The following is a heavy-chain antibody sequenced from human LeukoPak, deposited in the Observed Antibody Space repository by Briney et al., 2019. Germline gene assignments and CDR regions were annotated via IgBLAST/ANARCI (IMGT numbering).Heavy chain of an antibody. CDR3: ARDDSAWYAY. Sequence: GGSLRLSCAASGFTFSDYSMNWVRQAPGKGLEWVSYISSSGRSIYYADSVKGRFTISRDNAKNSLYLQMNSLRAEDTAVYYCARDDSAWYAYWGPGTLVTVSS. CDR1: GFTFSDYS. CDR2: ISSSGRSI. J-gene: IGHJ4*02. D-gene: IGHD6-19*01. V-gene: IGHV3-48*04.